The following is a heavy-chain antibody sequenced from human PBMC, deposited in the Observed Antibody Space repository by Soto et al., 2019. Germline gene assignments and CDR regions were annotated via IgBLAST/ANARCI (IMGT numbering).Heavy chain of an antibody. Sequence: QVQLQESGRGLVKPSETLFLTCTVSGGSISSYYWSWIRQPAGKGLEWIGRIYTSGSSNYNPSLKRRNTMSVDTSKNHYSLKLSSVPAADTAVYYWAREVTIVRRVITYYDYVMYFWGQATTVTVSS. V-gene: IGHV4-4*07. CDR1: GGSISSYY. D-gene: IGHD3-10*01. J-gene: IGHJ6*02. CDR2: IYTSGSS. CDR3: AREVTIVRRVITYYDYVMYF.